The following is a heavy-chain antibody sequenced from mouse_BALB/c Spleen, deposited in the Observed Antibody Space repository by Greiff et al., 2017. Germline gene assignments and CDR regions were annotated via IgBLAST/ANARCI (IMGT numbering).Heavy chain of an antibody. CDR3: ARGGTTATFDY. CDR2: ISTYYGDA. CDR1: GYTFTDYA. Sequence: VQLQQSGAELVRPGVSVKISCKGSGYTFTDYAMHWVKQSHAKSLEWIGVISTYYGDASYNQKFKGKATMTVDKSSSTAYMELARLTSEDSAIYYCARGGTTATFDYWGQGTTLTVSS. D-gene: IGHD1-2*01. V-gene: IGHV1S137*01. J-gene: IGHJ2*01.